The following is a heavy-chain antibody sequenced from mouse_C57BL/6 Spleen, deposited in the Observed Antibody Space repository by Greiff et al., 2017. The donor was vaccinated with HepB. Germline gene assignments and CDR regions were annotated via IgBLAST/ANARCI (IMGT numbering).Heavy chain of an antibody. Sequence: QVQLQQSGAELVKPGASVKMSCKASGYTFTSYWITWVKQRPGQGLEWIGDIYPGSGSTNYNEKFKSKATLTVDTSSSTAYMQLSSLTSEDSAVYYCAMYYYGSDAMDYWGQGTSVTVSS. CDR2: IYPGSGST. J-gene: IGHJ4*01. CDR3: AMYYYGSDAMDY. CDR1: GYTFTSYW. V-gene: IGHV1-55*01. D-gene: IGHD1-1*01.